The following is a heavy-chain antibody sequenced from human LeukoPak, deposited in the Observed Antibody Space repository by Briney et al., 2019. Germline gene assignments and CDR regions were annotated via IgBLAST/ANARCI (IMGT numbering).Heavy chain of an antibody. V-gene: IGHV1-8*01. J-gene: IGHJ4*02. CDR3: VRTPPNWGFDY. Sequence: ASVKVSCTASGYTFTSHDINWVRQATGQGLEWMGWMSPNSGDTGYAQKFQGRVTMTSDSSISTAYMELSSLRSEDTAIYYCVRTPPNWGFDYWGQGTLVAVSS. CDR1: GYTFTSHD. CDR2: MSPNSGDT. D-gene: IGHD7-27*01.